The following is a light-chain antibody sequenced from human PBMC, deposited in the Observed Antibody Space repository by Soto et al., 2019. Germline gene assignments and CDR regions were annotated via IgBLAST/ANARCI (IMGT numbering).Light chain of an antibody. CDR1: SSDVRGYNY. V-gene: IGLV2-14*01. CDR3: SSYTSSSKV. CDR2: DVS. J-gene: IGLJ1*01. Sequence: QSVLTQPASVSGSPGQSITISCTGTSSDVRGYNYVSWYQQHPGKAPKHMIYDVSNRPSGVSNRFSGSKSGNTASLTISGLQADDAAEYYCSSYTSSSKVFGTGTKLTVL.